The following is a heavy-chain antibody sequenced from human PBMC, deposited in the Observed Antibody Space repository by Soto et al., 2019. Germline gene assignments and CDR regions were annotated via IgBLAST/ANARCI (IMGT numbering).Heavy chain of an antibody. CDR3: ATGDQLSAEVTGISFSF. D-gene: IGHD2-21*02. CDR2: INVGNGNT. V-gene: IGHV1-3*01. J-gene: IGHJ4*02. Sequence: GASVKVSCKASGYTFTSYAMHWVRQAPGQRLEWMGWINVGNGNTKYSQKFQGRITVTEDTSAVTAYMELRCLTFDDSAVYYCATGDQLSAEVTGISFSFWGQGTRVTVSS. CDR1: GYTFTSYA.